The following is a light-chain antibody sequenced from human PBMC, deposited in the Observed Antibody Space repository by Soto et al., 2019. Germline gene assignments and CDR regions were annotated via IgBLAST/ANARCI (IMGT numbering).Light chain of an antibody. Sequence: QSVRTQPASVSGSPGQSITISCTGTSSDVGSYNLVSWYQQHPGKAPKLMIYEGSKRPSGVSNRFSGSKSGNTASLTISGLQAEDEADYYCSSSAGSSTSVFGGGTELTVL. J-gene: IGLJ3*02. V-gene: IGLV2-23*01. CDR2: EGS. CDR1: SSDVGSYNL. CDR3: SSSAGSSTSV.